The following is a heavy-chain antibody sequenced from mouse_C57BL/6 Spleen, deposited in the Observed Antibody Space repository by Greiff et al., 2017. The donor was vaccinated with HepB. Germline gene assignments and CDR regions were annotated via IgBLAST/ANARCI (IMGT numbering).Heavy chain of an antibody. J-gene: IGHJ4*01. V-gene: IGHV5-4*03. CDR3: ARRSTAQARDYAMDY. D-gene: IGHD3-2*02. CDR2: ISDGGSYT. CDR1: GFTFSSYA. Sequence: EVMLVESGGGLVKPGGSLKLSCAASGFTFSSYAMSWVRQTPEKRLEWVATISDGGSYTYYPDNVKGRFTISRDNAKNNLYLQMSHLKSEDTAMYYCARRSTAQARDYAMDYWGQGTSVTVSS.